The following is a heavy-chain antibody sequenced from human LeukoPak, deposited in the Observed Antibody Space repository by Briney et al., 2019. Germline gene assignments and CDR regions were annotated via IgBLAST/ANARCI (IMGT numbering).Heavy chain of an antibody. Sequence: KAGESLKIPCVTSGYDFPSYYIAWVRQMPGKGPEWMGVIFPGDSDTRYNPAFKGQVTMSVDTSVDTAYLQWSSLKASDAAMYFCAKCRDYYDSSGFYTYDVWGHGTRVIV. CDR3: AKCRDYYDSSGFYTYDV. J-gene: IGHJ3*01. D-gene: IGHD3-22*01. CDR2: IFPGDSDT. V-gene: IGHV5-51*01. CDR1: GYDFPSYY.